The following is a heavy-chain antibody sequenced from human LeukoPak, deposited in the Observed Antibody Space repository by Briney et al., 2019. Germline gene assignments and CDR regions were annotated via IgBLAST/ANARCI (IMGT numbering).Heavy chain of an antibody. CDR2: IYYSGST. J-gene: IGHJ4*02. Sequence: SETLSLTCTISGGSISSYYWGWIRQPPGKGLEWIGYIYYSGSTNYNPSLKSRVTISVDTSKNQFSLRLNSVTAADTAVYYCATRAPGSPFDYWGQGTLVTVSS. CDR3: ATRAPGSPFDY. V-gene: IGHV4-59*12. CDR1: GGSISSYY. D-gene: IGHD7-27*01.